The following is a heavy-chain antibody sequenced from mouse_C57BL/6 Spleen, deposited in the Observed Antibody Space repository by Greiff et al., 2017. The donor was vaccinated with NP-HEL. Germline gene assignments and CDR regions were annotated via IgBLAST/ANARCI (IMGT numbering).Heavy chain of an antibody. V-gene: IGHV14-3*01. CDR2: IDPANGNT. CDR3: ARGLPRFAY. CDR1: GFNITNTY. J-gene: IGHJ3*01. Sequence: EVKLVESVAELVRPGASVKLSCTASGFNITNTYMHWVKQRPEQGLEWIGRIDPANGNTKYAPTFQGKATITADTSSNTAYLQLRSLTSEDTAIYYCARGLPRFAYWGQGTLVTVSA.